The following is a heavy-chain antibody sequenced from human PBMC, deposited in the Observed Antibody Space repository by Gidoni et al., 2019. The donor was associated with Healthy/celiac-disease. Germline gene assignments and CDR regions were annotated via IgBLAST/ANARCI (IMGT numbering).Heavy chain of an antibody. D-gene: IGHD3-22*01. CDR1: GFTFSSYA. V-gene: IGHV3-23*01. CDR3: AKAGYYDSSGYYNFDY. J-gene: IGHJ4*02. CDR2: ISGSGGST. Sequence: EVQLLESGGGLVQPGGSLRLSCAASGFTFSSYAMSWVRQAPGKGLEWVSAISGSGGSTYYADSVKGRFTISRDNSKNTLYLQMNSLRAEDTAVYYCAKAGYYDSSGYYNFDYWGQGTLVTVSS.